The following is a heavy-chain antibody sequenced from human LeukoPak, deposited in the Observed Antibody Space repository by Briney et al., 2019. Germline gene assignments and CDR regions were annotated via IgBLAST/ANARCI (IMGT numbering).Heavy chain of an antibody. D-gene: IGHD6-13*01. Sequence: ASVKVSCKASGYTFTGYYMHWVRQAPGQGLEWMGWINPNSGGTNYAQKFQGRVTMTRDTSISTAYMELSRLRSDDTAVYYCAMTAAGTFAFDYWGQGTLVTVSS. CDR1: GYTFTGYY. V-gene: IGHV1-2*02. CDR2: INPNSGGT. J-gene: IGHJ4*02. CDR3: AMTAAGTFAFDY.